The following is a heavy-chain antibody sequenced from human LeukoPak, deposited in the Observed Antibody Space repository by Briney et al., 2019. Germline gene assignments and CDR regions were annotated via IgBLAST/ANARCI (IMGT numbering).Heavy chain of an antibody. V-gene: IGHV3-43*01. CDR1: GFTFDDYT. D-gene: IGHD2-2*01. CDR2: ISWDSGST. J-gene: IGHJ6*03. Sequence: GGSLRLSCAASGFTFDDYTMHWVRQAPGKGLEWVSLISWDSGSTFYADSVKGRFSISRDNIKNSLYLQMNSLRTEDTALYYCAKGAHCSSASCYYYYYMDVWGKGTTVTVSS. CDR3: AKGAHCSSASCYYYYYMDV.